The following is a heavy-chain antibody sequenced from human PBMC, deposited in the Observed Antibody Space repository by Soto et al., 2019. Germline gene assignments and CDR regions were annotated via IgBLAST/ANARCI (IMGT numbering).Heavy chain of an antibody. J-gene: IGHJ4*02. CDR1: GFTFSSSA. CDR3: ATGGYSSSSNFDY. D-gene: IGHD6-6*01. Sequence: QVQLVESGGGVVQPGRSLRLSCAASGFTFSSSAIHWVRQAPGKGLEWVAVVSYDGSIKYYADSVKGRFTISRDNSKNTLYLQMNSLRVEDTGFYYCATGGYSSSSNFDYWGQGTLVTVSS. CDR2: VSYDGSIK. V-gene: IGHV3-30-3*01.